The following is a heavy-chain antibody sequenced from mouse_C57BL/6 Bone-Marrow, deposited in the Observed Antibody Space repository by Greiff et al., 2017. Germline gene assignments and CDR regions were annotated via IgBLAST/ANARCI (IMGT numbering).Heavy chain of an antibody. D-gene: IGHD4-1*01. J-gene: IGHJ2*01. CDR1: GYTFTSYW. CDR2: IDPHSGGT. CDR3: APGGFDY. Sequence: QVQLKQPGAELVKPGASVQLSCKASGYTFTSYWMHWVKQRPGRGLEWIGRIDPHSGGTKSNAKFKSKTTLTVDKPSSTAYMQRSILTSEDSAFYYCAPGGFDYWGQGTTLTVSS. V-gene: IGHV1-72*01.